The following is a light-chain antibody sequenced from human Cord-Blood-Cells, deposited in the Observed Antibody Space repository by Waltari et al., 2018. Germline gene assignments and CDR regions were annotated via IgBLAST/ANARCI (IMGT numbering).Light chain of an antibody. CDR1: QSVLYSSNNKND. CDR3: QQYYSTPLT. CDR2: WAS. Sequence: DIVMTQSPDSLAVSLGERATINCKSSQSVLYSSNNKNDLAWYQQKPGQPPKLLIYWASTRESGVPDRFSGSGSGTDFTLTISSRQAEDVAVYYCQQYYSTPLTFGGGTKVEIK. V-gene: IGKV4-1*01. J-gene: IGKJ4*01.